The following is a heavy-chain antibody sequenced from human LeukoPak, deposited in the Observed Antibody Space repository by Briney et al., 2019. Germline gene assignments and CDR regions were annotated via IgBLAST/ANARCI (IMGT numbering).Heavy chain of an antibody. D-gene: IGHD3-10*01. CDR3: ARDGLADYYGSGSYYNGHFDY. CDR2: ISYDGSNK. J-gene: IGHJ4*02. V-gene: IGHV3-30-3*01. CDR1: GFTFSSYA. Sequence: PGGSLRLSCAASGFTFSSYAIHWVRQAPGKGLEWVAVISYDGSNKYYADSVKGRFTISRDNSKNTLYLQMNSLRAEDTAVYYCARDGLADYYGSGSYYNGHFDYWGQGTLVTVSS.